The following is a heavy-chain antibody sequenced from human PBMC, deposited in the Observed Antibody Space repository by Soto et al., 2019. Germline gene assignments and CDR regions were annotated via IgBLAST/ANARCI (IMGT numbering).Heavy chain of an antibody. Sequence: GSLRLSCAASGFTFSSYSMNWVRQAPGKGLEWVSSISSSSSYIYYADSVKGRFTISRDNAKNSLYLQMNSLRAEDTAVYYCARLDGYCISTSCYADYYYGMDVWGQGTTVTVSS. CDR3: ARLDGYCISTSCYADYYYGMDV. V-gene: IGHV3-21*01. CDR1: GFTFSSYS. D-gene: IGHD2-2*03. J-gene: IGHJ6*02. CDR2: ISSSSSYI.